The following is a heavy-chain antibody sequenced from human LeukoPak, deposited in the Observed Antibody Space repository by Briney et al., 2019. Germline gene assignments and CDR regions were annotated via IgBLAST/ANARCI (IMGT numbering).Heavy chain of an antibody. CDR2: INPNSGGT. CDR1: GYTFTGYY. D-gene: IGHD3-22*01. Sequence: ASVKVSCKASGYTFTGYYMHWVRQAPGQGLEWMGWINPNSGGTNYAQKFQGRVTMTRDTSISTAYMELSSLKSDDTAVYYCARGPYYDSSGYKYYYMDVWGKGTTVTISS. V-gene: IGHV1-2*02. CDR3: ARGPYYDSSGYKYYYMDV. J-gene: IGHJ6*03.